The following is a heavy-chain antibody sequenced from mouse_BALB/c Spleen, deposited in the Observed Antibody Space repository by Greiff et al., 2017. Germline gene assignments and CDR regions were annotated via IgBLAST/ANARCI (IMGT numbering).Heavy chain of an antibody. CDR1: GYAFTNYL. CDR2: INPGCGGT. J-gene: IGHJ3*01. D-gene: IGHD1-2*01. Sequence: VQLQQSGAELVRPGTSVKVSCKASGYAFTNYLIEWVKQRPGQGLEWIGVINPGCGGTNYNEKFKGKATLTADKSSSTAYMQLSSLTSDDSAVYFCAREGITTARAYWGQGTLVTVSA. V-gene: IGHV1-54*01. CDR3: AREGITTARAY.